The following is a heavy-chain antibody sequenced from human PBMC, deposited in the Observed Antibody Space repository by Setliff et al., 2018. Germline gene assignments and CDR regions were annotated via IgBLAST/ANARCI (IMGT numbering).Heavy chain of an antibody. CDR3: ARLPPLHTPMALTFDY. J-gene: IGHJ4*02. D-gene: IGHD5-18*01. CDR1: GGSVRGYY. CDR2: MYYSGDT. V-gene: IGHV4-59*08. Sequence: SETLSLTCTVSGGSVRGYYWSWIRQPPGKGLEWIGYMYYSGDTNYNPSLKSRVTISVDTSKNQFSLELRSATAADTAVYYCARLPPLHTPMALTFDYWGQGSLVTVSS.